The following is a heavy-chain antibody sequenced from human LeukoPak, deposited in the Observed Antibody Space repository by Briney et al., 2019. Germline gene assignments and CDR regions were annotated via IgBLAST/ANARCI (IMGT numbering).Heavy chain of an antibody. V-gene: IGHV1-2*06. Sequence: GASVKVSCKASGYTFTGYYMHWVRQAPGQGLEWMGRINPNSGGTNYAQKFQGRVTMTRDTSISTAYMELSRLRSDDTAVYYCARDYYDSSGYYRSVDYWGQGTLVTVPS. J-gene: IGHJ4*02. CDR2: INPNSGGT. CDR3: ARDYYDSSGYYRSVDY. CDR1: GYTFTGYY. D-gene: IGHD3-22*01.